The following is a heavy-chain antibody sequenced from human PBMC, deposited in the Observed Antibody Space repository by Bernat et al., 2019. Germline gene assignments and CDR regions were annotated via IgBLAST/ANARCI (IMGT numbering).Heavy chain of an antibody. CDR2: ISSSSSYI. CDR1: GFTFSSYS. V-gene: IGHV3-21*01. CDR3: ARAPFTYYFDY. D-gene: IGHD3-3*02. Sequence: EVQLVESGGGLVKPGGSLRLSCAASGFTFSSYSMNWVRQAPGKGLEWVSSISSSSSYICYADSVKGRFTISRDNAKNSLYLQMNSLRAEDTAVYYCARAPFTYYFDYWGQGTLVTVSS. J-gene: IGHJ4*02.